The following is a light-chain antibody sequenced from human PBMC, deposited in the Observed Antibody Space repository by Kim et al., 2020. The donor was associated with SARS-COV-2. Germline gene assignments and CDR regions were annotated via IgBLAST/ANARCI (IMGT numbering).Light chain of an antibody. CDR2: AAS. J-gene: IGKJ1*01. CDR1: QSISSY. V-gene: IGKV1-39*01. Sequence: SVGDRVTITCQASQSISSYLNWYQQKPGIAPKLLIYAASSLQSGVPSRFSGSGSGTDFTLTISSLQPEDFATYYCQQSYSTLTWTFGQGTKMDIK. CDR3: QQSYSTLTWT.